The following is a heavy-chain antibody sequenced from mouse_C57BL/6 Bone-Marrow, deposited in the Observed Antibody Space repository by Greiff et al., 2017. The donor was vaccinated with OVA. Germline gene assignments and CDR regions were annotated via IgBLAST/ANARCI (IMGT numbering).Heavy chain of an antibody. CDR1: GFNIKDDY. CDR2: IDPENGDT. CDR3: TPFLDY. Sequence: VQLKESGAELVRPGASVKLSCTASGFNIKDDYMHWVKQRPEQGLEWIGWIDPENGDTEYASKFQGKATITADKSSNTAYLQLSSLTSEDTAVYYWTPFLDYWGQGTTLTVSS. V-gene: IGHV14-4*01. J-gene: IGHJ2*01.